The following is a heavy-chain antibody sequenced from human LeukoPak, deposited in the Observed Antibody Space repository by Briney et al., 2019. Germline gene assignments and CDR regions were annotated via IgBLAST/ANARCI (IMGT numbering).Heavy chain of an antibody. CDR1: GFTFSSYA. J-gene: IGHJ4*02. Sequence: GSLRLSCAASGFTFSSYAMSWVRQAPGKGLEWVSGISGSGGNTYYADSVKGRFTISRDNSKNTLYLQMNSLRAEDTAVYYCAKDQDGSGWYYFDYWGQGTLVTVSS. CDR2: ISGSGGNT. D-gene: IGHD6-19*01. CDR3: AKDQDGSGWYYFDY. V-gene: IGHV3-23*01.